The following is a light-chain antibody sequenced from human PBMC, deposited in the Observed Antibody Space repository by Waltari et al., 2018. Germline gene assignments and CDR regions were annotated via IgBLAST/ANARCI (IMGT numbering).Light chain of an antibody. CDR1: QSLVHSDGNTY. CDR3: MQGTHWPWT. CDR2: RVS. V-gene: IGKV2-30*02. Sequence: DVVMTQSPLSLPVTLGQPASISCRSSQSLVHSDGNTYLNWFQQRPGQSPRRLFYRVSNRDSGVPDRFSGSGSGTDFTLKISSVEAEDVRVYYCMQGTHWPWTFGQGTKVEIK. J-gene: IGKJ1*01.